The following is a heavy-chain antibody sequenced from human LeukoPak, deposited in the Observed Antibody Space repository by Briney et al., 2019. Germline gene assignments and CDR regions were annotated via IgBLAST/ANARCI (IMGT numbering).Heavy chain of an antibody. V-gene: IGHV4-61*02. CDR3: ARGLRWLRDWYFDL. J-gene: IGHJ2*01. D-gene: IGHD4-23*01. CDR1: GGSISSGSYY. CDR2: IYTSGST. Sequence: SETLSLTCTVSGGSISSGSYYWSWIRQPAGKGLEWIGRIYTSGSTNYNPSLKSRVTISVDTSKNQFSLKLSFVTAADTAVYYCARGLRWLRDWYFDLWGRGTLVTVSS.